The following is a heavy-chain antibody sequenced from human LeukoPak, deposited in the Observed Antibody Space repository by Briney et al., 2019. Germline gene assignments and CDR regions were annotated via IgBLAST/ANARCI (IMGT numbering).Heavy chain of an antibody. CDR3: ARQWDY. CDR1: GDSVSTSTYY. V-gene: IGHV4-39*01. Sequence: SETLSLTCTVSGDSVSTSTYYWGWIRQSPGKGLEWIGSIHYSGNTYSNPSLKSRVTISVDTSKNQFSLKVRSVTAADTAVYYCARQWDYWGQGTLVTVSS. J-gene: IGHJ4*02. CDR2: IHYSGNT.